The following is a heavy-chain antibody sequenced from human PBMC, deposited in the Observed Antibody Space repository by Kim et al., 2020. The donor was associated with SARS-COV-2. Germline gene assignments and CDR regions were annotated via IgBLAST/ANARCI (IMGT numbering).Heavy chain of an antibody. D-gene: IGHD3-22*01. Sequence: PGSVKGRFTISRENAKNSLYLQMNSLRAGDTAVYYCARRYSSGYYHYFDYWGQGTLVTVSS. CDR3: ARRYSSGYYHYFDY. J-gene: IGHJ4*02. V-gene: IGHV3-13*01.